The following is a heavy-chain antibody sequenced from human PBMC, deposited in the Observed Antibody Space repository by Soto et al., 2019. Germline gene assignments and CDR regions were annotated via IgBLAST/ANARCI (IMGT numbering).Heavy chain of an antibody. CDR1: GGSISSGGYY. CDR3: ASYQGPNSITIFGAKRSYFAY. D-gene: IGHD3-3*01. Sequence: SETLSLTCTVSGGSISSGGYYWSWIRQHPGKGLEWIGYIYYSGSTYYNPSLKSRVTISVDTSKNQFSLKLISVTAADTAVYYCASYQGPNSITIFGAKRSYFAYCGQGTLVTVSS. J-gene: IGHJ4*02. V-gene: IGHV4-31*02. CDR2: IYYSGST.